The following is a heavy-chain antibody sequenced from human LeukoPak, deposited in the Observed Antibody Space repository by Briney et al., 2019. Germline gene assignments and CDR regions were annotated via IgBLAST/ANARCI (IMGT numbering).Heavy chain of an antibody. CDR1: GFTFNTYA. Sequence: GGSLRLSCVASGFTFNTYAMNWVRQAPGKGLEWVSAISGSGGSTYYADSVKGRFTISRDNSKNTLYLQMNSLRAEDTAVYYCAKDRVSYYDFWSGYPVLQYWGQGTLVTVSS. D-gene: IGHD3-3*01. V-gene: IGHV3-23*01. CDR3: AKDRVSYYDFWSGYPVLQY. CDR2: ISGSGGST. J-gene: IGHJ4*02.